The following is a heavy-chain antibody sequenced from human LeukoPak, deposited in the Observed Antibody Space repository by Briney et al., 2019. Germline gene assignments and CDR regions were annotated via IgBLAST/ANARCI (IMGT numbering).Heavy chain of an antibody. D-gene: IGHD6-13*01. CDR1: GGSISSYY. V-gene: IGHV4-59*01. CDR2: IYYSGST. CDR3: ARAQYSSSWYTETNAFDI. J-gene: IGHJ3*02. Sequence: KTSETLSLTCTVSGGSISSYYWSWIRQPPGKGLEWIGYIYYSGSTNYNPSLKSRVTISVDTSKNQFSLKLSSVTAADTAVYYCARAQYSSSWYTETNAFDIWGQGTMVTVSS.